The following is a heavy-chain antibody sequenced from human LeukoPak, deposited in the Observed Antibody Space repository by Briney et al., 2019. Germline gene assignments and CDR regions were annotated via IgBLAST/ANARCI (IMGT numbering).Heavy chain of an antibody. CDR2: MRYDGSNK. Sequence: GGPLRLSCAASGFTFSSYGMHWVHQAPGKRLELVAFMRYDGSNKYYADSVKGRFTISRDNSKNTLYLQMNSLRAEDTAVYYCAKYKNDYYDSSGYYGAFDIWGQGTMVTVSS. V-gene: IGHV3-30*02. J-gene: IGHJ3*02. D-gene: IGHD3-22*01. CDR3: AKYKNDYYDSSGYYGAFDI. CDR1: GFTFSSYG.